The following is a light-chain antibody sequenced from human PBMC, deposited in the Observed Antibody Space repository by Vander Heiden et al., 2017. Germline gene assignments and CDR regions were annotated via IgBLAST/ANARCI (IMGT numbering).Light chain of an antibody. CDR1: RWGDKE. CDR2: KER. V-gene: IGLV3-1*01. CDR3: QEWDSSSVV. Sequence: SYELTQPPSVSVSPGQTASITCSGVRWGDKEAGWYQQKPGQALVLVIYKERKRRSGIPERFSGSKAGNTATLTISGTQAMDEAEYCCQEWDSSSVVFGGGTKRTVL. J-gene: IGLJ2*01.